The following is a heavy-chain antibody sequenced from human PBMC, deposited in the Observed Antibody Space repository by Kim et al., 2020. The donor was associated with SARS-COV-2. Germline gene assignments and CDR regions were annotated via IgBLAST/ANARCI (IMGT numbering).Heavy chain of an antibody. V-gene: IGHV4-31*03. CDR1: GVSISSGGSY. CDR3: ARDKGYCSGSSCFGWFDP. Sequence: SETLSLTCSVSGVSISSGGSYWTWIRQHPGEGLEWIGAIYHSGPTYYNPSLKSRVLISVDASKSQFSLRLSSVSAADTAFYYCARDKGYCSGSSCFGWFDPWGPGTLVTVSS. J-gene: IGHJ5*02. CDR2: IYHSGPT. D-gene: IGHD2-15*01.